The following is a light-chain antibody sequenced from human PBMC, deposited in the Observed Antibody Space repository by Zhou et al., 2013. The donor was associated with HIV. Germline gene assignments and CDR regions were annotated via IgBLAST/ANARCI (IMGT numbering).Light chain of an antibody. CDR1: QSVSSN. J-gene: IGKJ1*01. CDR2: GAS. V-gene: IGKV3-15*01. CDR3: QQYGSSIPT. Sequence: EILMTQSPATLSVCPGERATLSCRASQSVSSNLAWYQQKPGQAPRLLIYGASTRATGIPARFSGSGSGTDYTLTISGLEPEDFAVYYCQQYGSSIPTFGQGTKVEIK.